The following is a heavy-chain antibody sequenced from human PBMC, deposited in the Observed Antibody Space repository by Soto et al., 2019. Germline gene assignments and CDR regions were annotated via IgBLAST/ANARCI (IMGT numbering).Heavy chain of an antibody. D-gene: IGHD3-10*01. CDR2: MSPFTGKA. Sequence: ASVKRYCKASGYIFAIYGIAWVRQDPGQGLEWVGWMSPFTGKADYAQHFQGIVTMTADTSTNTAFMELRSLRSDDTAVYYCARDPRYYGSGYYYSDSWGQGTLVPGSS. V-gene: IGHV1-18*04. CDR3: ARDPRYYGSGYYYSDS. J-gene: IGHJ4*02. CDR1: GYIFAIYG.